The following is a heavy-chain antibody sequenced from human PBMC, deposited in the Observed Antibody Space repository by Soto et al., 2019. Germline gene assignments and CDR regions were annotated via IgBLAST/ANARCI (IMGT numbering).Heavy chain of an antibody. J-gene: IGHJ4*02. CDR3: ARSLGETTSLFDY. D-gene: IGHD1-26*01. CDR1: GYIFIHCF. CDR2: INPSSGTT. Sequence: QVQLVQSGAEMKQPGASVKLSCQASGYIFIHCFMHWVRQAPGQGLEWMVGINPSSGTTTYAQKFQGRVTVTRDTSTSTVYMELSSLGSGDTDMYYCARSLGETTSLFDYWGQGSLVTVSA. V-gene: IGHV1-46*01.